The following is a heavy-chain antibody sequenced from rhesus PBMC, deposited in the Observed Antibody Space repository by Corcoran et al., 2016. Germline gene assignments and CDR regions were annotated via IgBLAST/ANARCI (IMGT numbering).Heavy chain of an antibody. D-gene: IGHD6-31*01. J-gene: IGHJ4*01. CDR1: GGSISAGYG. Sequence: QVQLQESGPGLLKPSETLSLTCAVSGGSISAGYGWGWIRQPPGKGLGWIGNIYSSSGNPYSNSSLKTRATISTDTSKNQFSLKLSSVTAADTAVYYCARLGGSSGWYSFDYWGQGVLVTVSS. V-gene: IGHV4-76*01. CDR3: ARLGGSSGWYSFDY. CDR2: IYSSSGNP.